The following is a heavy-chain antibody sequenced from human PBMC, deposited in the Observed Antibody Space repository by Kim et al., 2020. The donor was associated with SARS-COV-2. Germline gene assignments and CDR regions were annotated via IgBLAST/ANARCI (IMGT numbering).Heavy chain of an antibody. Sequence: GGSLRLSCAASGFTFSSYGMHWVRQAPGKGLEWVAVIWYDGSNKYYADSVKGRFTISRDNSKNTLYLQMNSLRAEDTAVYYCARDRGLTMVRGVIPYYFDYWGQGTLVTVSS. CDR3: ARDRGLTMVRGVIPYYFDY. CDR1: GFTFSSYG. D-gene: IGHD3-10*01. V-gene: IGHV3-33*01. CDR2: IWYDGSNK. J-gene: IGHJ4*02.